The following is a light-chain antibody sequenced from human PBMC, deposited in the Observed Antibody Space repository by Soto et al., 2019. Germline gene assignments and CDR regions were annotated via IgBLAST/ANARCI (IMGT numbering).Light chain of an antibody. J-gene: IGLJ2*01. Sequence: QSVLTQPPSVSEAPRQRVTISCSGGSSNIGKNTVNWFQQLPGRPPKLLIYFDDLLPSGVSDRFSGSRSGTSASLAISGLQSEDEADYYCAAWDDSLTGAVFGGGTQLTVL. V-gene: IGLV1-36*01. CDR2: FDD. CDR3: AAWDDSLTGAV. CDR1: SSNIGKNT.